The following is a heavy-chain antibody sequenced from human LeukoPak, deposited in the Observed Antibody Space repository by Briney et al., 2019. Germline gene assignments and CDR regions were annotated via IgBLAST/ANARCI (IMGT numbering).Heavy chain of an antibody. J-gene: IGHJ4*02. D-gene: IGHD5-18*01. CDR2: IKQDGSEK. Sequence: GGSLRLSCEASGFTFDEYGMSWVRQAPGKGLEWVANIKQDGSEKYYVDSVKGRFTISRDNAKNSLYLQMNSLRAEDTAVYYCARDLSRIHLWSNPYFDYWGQGTLVTVSS. CDR3: ARDLSRIHLWSNPYFDY. V-gene: IGHV3-7*01. CDR1: GFTFDEYG.